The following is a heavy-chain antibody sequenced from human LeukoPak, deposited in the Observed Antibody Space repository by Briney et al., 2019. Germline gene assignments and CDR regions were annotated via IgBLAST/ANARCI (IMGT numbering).Heavy chain of an antibody. D-gene: IGHD6-13*01. CDR3: AKPCQQLPLHDAFDI. J-gene: IGHJ3*02. CDR1: GGSISSRSYY. V-gene: IGHV4-39*01. CDR2: IYYSGST. Sequence: PSETLSLTCTVSGGSISSRSYYWGWIRQPPGKGLEWIGRIYYSGSTYYNPSLKSRVTISVDTSKNQSSLKVSSVTAADTAVDYCAKPCQQLPLHDAFDIWGQGTMVTVSS.